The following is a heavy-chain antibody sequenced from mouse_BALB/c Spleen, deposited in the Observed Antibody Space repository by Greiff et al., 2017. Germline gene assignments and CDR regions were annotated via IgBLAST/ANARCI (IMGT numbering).Heavy chain of an antibody. D-gene: IGHD1-1*01. CDR1: GYTFTSYW. J-gene: IGHJ3*01. CDR2: INPSTGYT. V-gene: IGHV1-7*01. Sequence: QVQLQQSGAELAKPGASVKMSCKASGYTFTSYWMHWVKQRPGQGLEWIGYINPSTGYTEYNQKFKDKATLTADKSSSTAYMQLSSLTSEDSAVYYCARALLYGSPAWFAYWGQGTLVTVSA. CDR3: ARALLYGSPAWFAY.